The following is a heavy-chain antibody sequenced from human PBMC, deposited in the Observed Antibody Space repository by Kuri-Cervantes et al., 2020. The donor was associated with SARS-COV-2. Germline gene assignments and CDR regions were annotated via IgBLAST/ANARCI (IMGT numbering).Heavy chain of an antibody. CDR1: GYTFTDYY. J-gene: IGHJ4*02. CDR3: ATSIYVWGSYRLAGFPDY. CDR2: VNPKTGGT. Sequence: ASVKVSCKASGYTFTDYYIHWVRQAPGQGLEWMGWVNPKTGGTKYAQKLQGRVTMTRDTSITTAYMELSRLRYDDTAVYYCATSIYVWGSYRLAGFPDYWGQGTLVTVSS. V-gene: IGHV1-2*02. D-gene: IGHD3-16*02.